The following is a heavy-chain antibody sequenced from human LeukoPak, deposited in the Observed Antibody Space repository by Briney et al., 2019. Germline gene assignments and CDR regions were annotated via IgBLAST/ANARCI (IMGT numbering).Heavy chain of an antibody. CDR1: GGSFSGYY. Sequence: KPSETLSLTCAVYGGSFSGYYWSWIRQPPGKGLEWIGEINHSGSTNYNPSLKSRVTISADTSKNQFSLKLSSVTAADTAVYYCARVRYYGSGSYYKGWFDPWGQGTLVTVSS. CDR3: ARVRYYGSGSYYKGWFDP. CDR2: INHSGST. D-gene: IGHD3-10*01. J-gene: IGHJ5*02. V-gene: IGHV4-34*01.